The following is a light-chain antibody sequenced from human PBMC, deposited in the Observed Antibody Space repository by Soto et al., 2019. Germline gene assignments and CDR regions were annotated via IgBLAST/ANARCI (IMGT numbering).Light chain of an antibody. Sequence: QSALTQPASVSGSPGQSITISCTGTISDIGHFNYVSWYQHHPGKAPKLIIYDVGVRPSGVSSRFSGSKSGNTASLTISGLQTEDEADYYCSYYTIAGVFGGGTKLTVL. V-gene: IGLV2-14*01. CDR3: SYYTIAGV. J-gene: IGLJ3*02. CDR1: ISDIGHFNY. CDR2: DVG.